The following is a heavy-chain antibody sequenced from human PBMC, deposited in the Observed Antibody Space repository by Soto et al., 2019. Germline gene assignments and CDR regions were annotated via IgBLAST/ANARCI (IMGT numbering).Heavy chain of an antibody. CDR2: ISSSSRYI. V-gene: IGHV3-21*01. CDR3: ARDRLVAATSAPPYCYYGMDV. CDR1: GFTFSSYS. Sequence: GGSLRLSCATSGFTFSSYSMNWVRQAPGMGLEWVSSISSSSRYIYYADSVRGRFTISRDNAKNSLYLQINSLRAEDTAVYYCARDRLVAATSAPPYCYYGMDVWGQGTTVTVSS. J-gene: IGHJ6*02. D-gene: IGHD2-15*01.